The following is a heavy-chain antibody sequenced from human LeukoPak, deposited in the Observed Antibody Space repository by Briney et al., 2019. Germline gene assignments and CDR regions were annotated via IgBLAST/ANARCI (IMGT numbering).Heavy chain of an antibody. Sequence: GESLKISCKGSGYSFTSYWIGWVRQAPGQGPEWMGWINPNSGGTNYAQKFQGRVTMTRDTSTSTAYMELTSLKSDDTAVYYCAKAGSNGYGWGPLNWVDPWGQGTLVTVSS. CDR2: INPNSGGT. CDR3: AKAGSNGYGWGPLNWVDP. J-gene: IGHJ5*02. D-gene: IGHD5-12*01. CDR1: GYSFTSYW. V-gene: IGHV1-2*02.